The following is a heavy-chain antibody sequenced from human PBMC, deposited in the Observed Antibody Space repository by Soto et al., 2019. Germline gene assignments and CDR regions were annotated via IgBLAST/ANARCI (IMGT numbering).Heavy chain of an antibody. V-gene: IGHV4-61*01. CDR2: VYYTGST. J-gene: IGHJ5*02. CDR3: PRETTVTQFAP. D-gene: IGHD4-17*01. CDR1: GVSVSSGSYY. Sequence: SETLSLTCTVSGVSVSSGSYYWSWIRQPPGKGLEWIAYVYYTGSTNYNPSLKSRVTISVDTSKNQFSLKLRSVTAADTAVYYCPRETTVTQFAPWAQGTLVTVS.